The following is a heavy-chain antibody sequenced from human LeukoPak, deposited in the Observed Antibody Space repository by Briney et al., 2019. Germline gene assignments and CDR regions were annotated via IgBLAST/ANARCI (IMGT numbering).Heavy chain of an antibody. D-gene: IGHD3-16*01. Sequence: GGSLRLSCAASGFTVSSNYMSWVRQAPGKGLEWVSVIYSGGSTYYADSVKGRFTISRDNSKNTLYLQMNSLRAEDTAVYYCARLGLWDNWFDPWGQGTLVTVSP. CDR2: IYSGGST. V-gene: IGHV3-53*01. J-gene: IGHJ5*02. CDR3: ARLGLWDNWFDP. CDR1: GFTVSSNY.